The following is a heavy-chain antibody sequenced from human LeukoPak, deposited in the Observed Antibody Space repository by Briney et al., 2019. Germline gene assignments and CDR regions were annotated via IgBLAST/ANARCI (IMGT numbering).Heavy chain of an antibody. Sequence: GGSLRLSCAASGFTFTNYAMSWVRQAPGRGLEWVSNISPGGSTNYADSVKGRFTISRDNSKNTLYLQMNSLRAEDTAVYYCAKEIWPTVTTPGWTYFDYWGQGALVTVSS. CDR1: GFTFTNYA. D-gene: IGHD4-17*01. V-gene: IGHV3-23*01. CDR3: AKEIWPTVTTPGWTYFDY. J-gene: IGHJ4*02. CDR2: ISPGGST.